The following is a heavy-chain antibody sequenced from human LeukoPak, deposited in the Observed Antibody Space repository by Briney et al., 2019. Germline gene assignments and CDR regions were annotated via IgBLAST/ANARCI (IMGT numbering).Heavy chain of an antibody. CDR3: ARGSSRSPRDAFDI. Sequence: ASVKVSCKASGYTFTSYYMHWVRQAPGQGLEWMGLINPTGGSTGYAQKFQGRVTMTRDMSTSTVYMELSSLKSEDTAVYYCARGSSRSPRDAFDIWGQGTMVTVSS. CDR1: GYTFTSYY. J-gene: IGHJ3*02. CDR2: INPTGGST. V-gene: IGHV1-46*01.